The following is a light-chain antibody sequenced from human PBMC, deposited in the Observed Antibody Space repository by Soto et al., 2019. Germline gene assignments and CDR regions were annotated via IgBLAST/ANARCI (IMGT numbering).Light chain of an antibody. J-gene: IGKJ3*01. CDR3: HQYDNLPFT. CDR2: DAS. CDR1: QDISNY. Sequence: DIQMTQSPSSLSASVGDRVTITCQASQDISNYLNWFQQKPGKAPKLLIYDASHLETGVPSRFSGSGSGTDFTFTISSLQPEDIATYYCHQYDNLPFTFGPGTKVDI. V-gene: IGKV1-33*01.